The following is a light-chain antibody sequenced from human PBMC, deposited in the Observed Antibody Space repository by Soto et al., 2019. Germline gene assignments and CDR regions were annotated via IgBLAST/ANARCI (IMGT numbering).Light chain of an antibody. CDR3: AAWDDSLNAVV. CDR1: SSNIGSNT. CDR2: SNN. Sequence: QSVLTQPASASGTPGQRVTISCSGGSSNIGSNTVNWYQPLPGTAPNLLIYSNNQRPSGVPDRFSGSKSGTSASLAISGLQSEDEADYYCAAWDDSLNAVVFGGGTKLTVL. J-gene: IGLJ2*01. V-gene: IGLV1-44*01.